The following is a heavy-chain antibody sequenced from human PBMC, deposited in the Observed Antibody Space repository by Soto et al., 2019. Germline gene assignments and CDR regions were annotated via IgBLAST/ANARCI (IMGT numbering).Heavy chain of an antibody. CDR1: GFTFSHYS. CDR2: MSYDGSNE. Sequence: QVQLVESGGGVVQPGRSLRLSCAASGFTFSHYSMHWVRQAPGKGLEWVALMSYDGSNEYYADSVKGRFTLSRDNSKNTLYLQMNSLRAEDTAVYYCAKDGSNNFDYWGQGTLVTVSS. V-gene: IGHV3-30*04. CDR3: AKDGSNNFDY. J-gene: IGHJ4*02. D-gene: IGHD1-26*01.